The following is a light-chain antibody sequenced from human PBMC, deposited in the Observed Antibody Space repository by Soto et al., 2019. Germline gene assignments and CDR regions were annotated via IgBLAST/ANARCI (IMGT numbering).Light chain of an antibody. J-gene: IGKJ2*01. CDR2: GAS. CDR3: QQYGSSPQT. Sequence: EIVLTQSPGTLSLSPGERVTLSCRASQSVSSSYLAWYQQKPGQAPRLLIYGASSRATGIPDRVSGSGSGTDFTLTISRLEPEDFAVYYCQQYGSSPQTFGQGTKLEIK. V-gene: IGKV3-20*01. CDR1: QSVSSSY.